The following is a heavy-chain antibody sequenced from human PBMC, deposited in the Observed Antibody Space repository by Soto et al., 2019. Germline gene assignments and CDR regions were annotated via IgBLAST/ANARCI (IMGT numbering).Heavy chain of an antibody. D-gene: IGHD2-15*01. J-gene: IGHJ6*02. Sequence: SETLSLTCTVSGGSISSSSYYWGWIRQPPGKGLEWIGSIYYSGSTYYNPSLKSRVTISVDTSKNQFSLYLQMNSLRAEDTAVYYCARDPCSGGSCYQIYYYYGMDVWGQGTTVTVSS. CDR1: GGSISSSSYY. V-gene: IGHV4-39*02. CDR2: IYYSGST. CDR3: ARDPCSGGSCYQIYYYYGMDV.